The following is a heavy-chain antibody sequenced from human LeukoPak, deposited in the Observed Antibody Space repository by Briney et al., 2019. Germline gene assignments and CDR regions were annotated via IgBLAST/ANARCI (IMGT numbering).Heavy chain of an antibody. Sequence: PSETLSLTCTVSGGSISSYYWSWIRQPPGKGLEWIGYIYYSGSTNYNPSLKSRVTISVDTSKNQFSLKLSSVTAADTAVYYCARDRAYYYGSGSYHGMDVWSQGTTVTVSS. CDR1: GGSISSYY. CDR2: IYYSGST. D-gene: IGHD3-10*01. V-gene: IGHV4-59*01. CDR3: ARDRAYYYGSGSYHGMDV. J-gene: IGHJ6*02.